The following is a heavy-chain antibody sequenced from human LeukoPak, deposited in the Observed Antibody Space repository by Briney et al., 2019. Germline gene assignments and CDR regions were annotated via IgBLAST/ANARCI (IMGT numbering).Heavy chain of an antibody. CDR3: VRVWPPNAVDRGMTYSDFTALDV. Sequence: ASVTVSCTASNYTFASYGLSWVRQAPGQGLQWVGWISPYDGNTNYAQRFQARVTMSIDKSTRTVYMELRRLRLDDTAVYYCVRVWPPNAVDRGMTYSDFTALDVWGQGTTVIVSS. V-gene: IGHV1-18*01. J-gene: IGHJ3*01. CDR2: ISPYDGNT. CDR1: NYTFASYG. D-gene: IGHD1-20*01.